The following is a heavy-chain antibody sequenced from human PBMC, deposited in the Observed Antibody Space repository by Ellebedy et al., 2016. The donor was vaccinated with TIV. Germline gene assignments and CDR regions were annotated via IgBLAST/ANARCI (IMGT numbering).Heavy chain of an antibody. CDR2: INSDGSST. Sequence: GESLKISXAASGFTFSSYWMHCVRQAPGKRLVWVSRINSDGSSTSYADSVKGRFTISSDNSKNTVYLQMNSLRAEDTARYYCARVGYCSGGNCYGAPDGLDIWGQGTMVTVSS. J-gene: IGHJ3*02. D-gene: IGHD2-15*01. CDR3: ARVGYCSGGNCYGAPDGLDI. V-gene: IGHV3-74*01. CDR1: GFTFSSYW.